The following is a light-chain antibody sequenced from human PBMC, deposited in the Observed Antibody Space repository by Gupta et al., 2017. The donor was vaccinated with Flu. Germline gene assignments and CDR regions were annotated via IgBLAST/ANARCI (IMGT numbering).Light chain of an antibody. J-gene: IGKJ1*01. CDR3: QQSNSDLTWT. CDR2: GAS. CDR1: SIDSY. Sequence: SIDSYLNWYQHQPGKAPKLLIYGASMLQSRVPSRFSGSGSETDFTLTISSLQPEDSATYYCQQSNSDLTWTFGQGTKVEI. V-gene: IGKV1-39*01.